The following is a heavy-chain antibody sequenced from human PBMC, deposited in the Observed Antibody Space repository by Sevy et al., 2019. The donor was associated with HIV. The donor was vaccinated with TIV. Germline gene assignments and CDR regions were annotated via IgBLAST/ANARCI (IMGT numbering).Heavy chain of an antibody. D-gene: IGHD6-13*01. CDR2: ISAYNGNT. Sequence: ASVKVSCKASGYTFTSYGISWVRQVPGQGLEWMGWISAYNGNTNYAQKLQGRVTMTTDTSTSTAYMELRSLRSDDTAVYYCATGGYSSSWYLGFSAFDIWGQGTMVTVSS. V-gene: IGHV1-18*01. J-gene: IGHJ3*02. CDR1: GYTFTSYG. CDR3: ATGGYSSSWYLGFSAFDI.